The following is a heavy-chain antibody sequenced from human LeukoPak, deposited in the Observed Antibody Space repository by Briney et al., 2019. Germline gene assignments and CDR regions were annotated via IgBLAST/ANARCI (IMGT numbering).Heavy chain of an antibody. V-gene: IGHV4-39*01. Sequence: SETLSLTCTVSGGSISSSSYYWGWIRQPPGKGLEWIGIIYYSGSTYYNSSVKSRFTISGDTSKNQLCLKLRPVPAWDTAVYYCARQLPHGGDTGYWGQGPLVTVSS. D-gene: IGHD4-23*01. CDR3: ARQLPHGGDTGY. J-gene: IGHJ4*02. CDR1: GGSISSSSYY. CDR2: IYYSGST.